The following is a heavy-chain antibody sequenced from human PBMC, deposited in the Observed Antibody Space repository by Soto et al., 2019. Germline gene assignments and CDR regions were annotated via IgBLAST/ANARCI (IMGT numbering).Heavy chain of an antibody. V-gene: IGHV2-5*02. J-gene: IGHJ4*02. D-gene: IGHD3-10*01. CDR3: PLLNTDYYGSGNNY. CDR2: IYWDDDK. CDR1: GFSLSTSGVG. Sequence: QITLKESGPTLVKPTQTLTLTCTFSGFSLSTSGVGVGWIRQPPGKALEWLALIYWDDDKRYSPSLKSRLTITKDTSKNQVDLTMTTMDPVDTATYYCPLLNTDYYGSGNNYWGQGTLVTVSS.